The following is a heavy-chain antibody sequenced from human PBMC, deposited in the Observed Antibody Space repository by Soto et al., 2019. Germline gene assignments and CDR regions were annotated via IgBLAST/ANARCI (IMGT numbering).Heavy chain of an antibody. V-gene: IGHV3-9*01. J-gene: IGHJ4*02. D-gene: IGHD2-2*01. CDR2: ISWDSGYV. Sequence: EVSLVESGGGLGQPGRSLRLSCAASGFTFDNTAMHWVRQAPGKGLEWVSGISWDSGYVDYAASVKGRFTVSRDNAKSYLYLQMNSLRPDDTALYYCVKDLGVCTSKSCFFAFDGWGQGTRVTVSS. CDR1: GFTFDNTA. CDR3: VKDLGVCTSKSCFFAFDG.